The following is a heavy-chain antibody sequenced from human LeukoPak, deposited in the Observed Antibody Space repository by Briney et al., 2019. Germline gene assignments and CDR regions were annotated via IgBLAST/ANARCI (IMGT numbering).Heavy chain of an antibody. D-gene: IGHD2-2*01. Sequence: GGSLRLSCAASGFTFSSCAMSWVHQAPGKGLEWVSGISSSGSGGNTYYADSVKGRFTISRDSSKNTLFLHMNTLRAEDTAIYYCTKLKEYCSTSSCSLYYFDSWGQGTLVTVSS. V-gene: IGHV3-23*01. CDR3: TKLKEYCSTSSCSLYYFDS. CDR2: ISSSGSGGNT. CDR1: GFTFSSCA. J-gene: IGHJ4*02.